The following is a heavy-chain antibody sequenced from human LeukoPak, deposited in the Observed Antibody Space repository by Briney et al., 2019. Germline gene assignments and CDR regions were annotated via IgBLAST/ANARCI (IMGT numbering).Heavy chain of an antibody. V-gene: IGHV3-33*01. D-gene: IGHD3-10*01. J-gene: IGHJ3*02. CDR2: IWYDGSNK. CDR1: GFTFSSYG. CDR3: ARGPGNLLDAFDI. Sequence: GSLRLPCAASGFTFSSYGMHWVRQAPGKGLEWVAVIWYDGSNKYYADSVKGRFTISRDNSKNTLYLQMNSPRAEDTAVYYFARGPGNLLDAFDIWGQGTMVTVSS.